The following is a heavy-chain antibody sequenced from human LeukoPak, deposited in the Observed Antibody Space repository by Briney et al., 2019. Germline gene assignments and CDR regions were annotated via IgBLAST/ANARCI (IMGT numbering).Heavy chain of an antibody. Sequence: SETLSLTCTVFGGSISSYYWSWIRQPAGKGLEWIGRIYTSGSTNYNPSLKSRVTMSVDTSKNQFSLKLSSVTAADTAVYYCARGGCSGGSCYSSIEYYYYYMDVWGKGTTVTVSS. V-gene: IGHV4-4*07. CDR2: IYTSGST. CDR3: ARGGCSGGSCYSSIEYYYYYMDV. CDR1: GGSISSYY. J-gene: IGHJ6*03. D-gene: IGHD2-15*01.